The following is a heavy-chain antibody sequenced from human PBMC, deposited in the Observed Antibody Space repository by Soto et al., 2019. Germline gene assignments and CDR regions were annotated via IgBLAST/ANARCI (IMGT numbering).Heavy chain of an antibody. D-gene: IGHD7-27*01. CDR3: AKEVSLGSTVDLGY. CDR1: GFTFSIFA. CDR2: ISGSGGST. V-gene: IGHV3-23*01. J-gene: IGHJ4*02. Sequence: PGGSLRLSCAASGFTFSIFAMSWVRQSPGKGLEWVSTISGSGGSTYYADAVKGRFTISRDNSMGTLYLQMKSLRVEVTAIYYCAKEVSLGSTVDLGYWGQGALVTVSS.